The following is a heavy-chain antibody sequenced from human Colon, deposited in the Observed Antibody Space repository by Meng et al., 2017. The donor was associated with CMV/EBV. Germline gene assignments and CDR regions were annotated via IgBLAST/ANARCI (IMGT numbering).Heavy chain of an antibody. CDR3: ARDTIVVVPAAIFDY. D-gene: IGHD2-2*01. CDR1: GFNFDNAW. CDR2: ISSSSSYI. Sequence: GESLKISCEASGFNFDNAWMTWVRQAPGKGLEWVSSISSSSSYIYYADSVKGRFTISRDNAKNSLYLQMNSLRAEDTAVYYCARDTIVVVPAAIFDYWGQGTLVTVSS. V-gene: IGHV3-21*01. J-gene: IGHJ4*02.